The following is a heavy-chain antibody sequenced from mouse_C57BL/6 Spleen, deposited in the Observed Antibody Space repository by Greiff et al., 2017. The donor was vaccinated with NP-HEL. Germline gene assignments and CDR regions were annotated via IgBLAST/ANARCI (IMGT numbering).Heavy chain of an antibody. CDR1: GFTFSDYG. D-gene: IGHD4-1*01. Sequence: DVKLVESGGGLVKPGGSLKLSCAASGFTFSDYGMHWVRQAPEKGLEWVAYISSGSSTIYYADTVKGRFTISRDNAKNTLFLQMTSLRSEDTAMYYCARTGTWGFAYWGQGTLVTVSA. V-gene: IGHV5-17*01. J-gene: IGHJ3*01. CDR2: ISSGSSTI. CDR3: ARTGTWGFAY.